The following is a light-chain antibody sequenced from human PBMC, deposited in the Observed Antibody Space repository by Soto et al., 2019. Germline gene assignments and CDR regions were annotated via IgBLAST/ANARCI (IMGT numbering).Light chain of an antibody. CDR3: QQYASPPLT. J-gene: IGKJ4*01. CDR2: GPS. CDR1: QSVSSSY. V-gene: IGKV3-20*01. Sequence: EIVLTQSPGTLSLSPGERATLSCRASQSVSSSYLAWYQQKPGQAPGLLIYGPSGRATGIPARFSGSGSGADFTLTISRLEPEDFAVYYCQQYASPPLTVGGGTKVEIE.